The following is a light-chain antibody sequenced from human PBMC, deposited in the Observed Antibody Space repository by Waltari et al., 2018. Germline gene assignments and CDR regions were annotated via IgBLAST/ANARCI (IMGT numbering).Light chain of an antibody. CDR2: EVS. V-gene: IGLV2-14*01. CDR1: RSDVGFYTY. CDR3: SSYTSSSLYV. Sequence: QSALTQPASVSGSPGQSITISCTGTRSDVGFYTYVSWYQHYPGKAPKLIIYEVSDRPSGVSNRFSGSKSGNTASLTISGLQAEDEADYYCSSYTSSSLYVFGTGTKVTVL. J-gene: IGLJ1*01.